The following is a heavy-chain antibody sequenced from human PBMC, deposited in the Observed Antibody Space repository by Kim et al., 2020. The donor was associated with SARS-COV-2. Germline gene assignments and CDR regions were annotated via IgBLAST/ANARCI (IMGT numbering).Heavy chain of an antibody. CDR3: ARDNDGSSWGRGMDV. V-gene: IGHV3-33*01. Sequence: GGSLRLSCAASGFTFSSYGMHWVRQAPGKGLEWVAVIWYDGSNKYYADSVKGRFTISRDNSKNTLYLQMNSLRAEDTAVYYCARDNDGSSWGRGMDVWGQRTTVTVSS. J-gene: IGHJ6*02. D-gene: IGHD6-13*01. CDR2: IWYDGSNK. CDR1: GFTFSSYG.